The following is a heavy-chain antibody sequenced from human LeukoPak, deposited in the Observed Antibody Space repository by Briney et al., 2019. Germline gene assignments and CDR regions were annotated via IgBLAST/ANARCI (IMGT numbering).Heavy chain of an antibody. V-gene: IGHV4-59*12. Sequence: TSETLSLTCSVSGASMRSYYWSWIRQCPGKGLEWIGYIFYSGSPNYNPSLKSRVTISVDTSKNQFSLKVSSVTAADTAVYYCARGSWIPAAILNWFDPWGQGTLVTVSS. CDR1: GASMRSYY. D-gene: IGHD2-2*01. J-gene: IGHJ5*02. CDR2: IFYSGSP. CDR3: ARGSWIPAAILNWFDP.